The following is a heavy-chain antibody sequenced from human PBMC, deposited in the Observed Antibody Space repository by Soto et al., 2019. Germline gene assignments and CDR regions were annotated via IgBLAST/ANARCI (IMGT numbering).Heavy chain of an antibody. Sequence: QVQLVESGGGVVQPGRSLRLSCAASGFSFSNRGMHWVRQAPGKGLEWVAIISYDGSKKYYADSVKGRFTISRDNSKNTLYLQMNSLRVEDTAVFYCAKDRVESGLGEIDYWGQGTLVTVSS. CDR2: ISYDGSKK. CDR3: AKDRVESGLGEIDY. V-gene: IGHV3-30*18. D-gene: IGHD3-16*01. CDR1: GFSFSNRG. J-gene: IGHJ4*02.